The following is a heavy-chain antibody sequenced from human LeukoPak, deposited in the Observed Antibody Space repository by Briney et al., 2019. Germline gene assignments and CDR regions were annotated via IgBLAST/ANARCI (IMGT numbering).Heavy chain of an antibody. CDR1: GGSISSSSYY. J-gene: IGHJ4*02. D-gene: IGHD4-17*01. Sequence: SETLSLTCTVSGGSISSSSYYWGWIRQPPGKGLEWIGSIYYSGSTYYNPSLKSRVTISVDTSKNQFSLKRSSVTAADTAVYYCARDWATVTELDYWGQGTLVTVSS. CDR2: IYYSGST. V-gene: IGHV4-39*02. CDR3: ARDWATVTELDY.